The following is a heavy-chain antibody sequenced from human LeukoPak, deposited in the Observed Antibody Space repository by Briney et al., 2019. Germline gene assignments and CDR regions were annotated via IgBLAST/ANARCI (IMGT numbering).Heavy chain of an antibody. CDR3: AKDLGAAADAFDI. Sequence: GGSLRLSCAASGFTFSTYDMTWVRQAPGKGLEWVSPISASRGSTYYAYSVKGRFTISRDNSKNTLYLQMNSLRAEDTAVYYCAKDLGAAADAFDIWGQGTMVTVSS. J-gene: IGHJ3*02. CDR1: GFTFSTYD. CDR2: ISASRGST. V-gene: IGHV3-23*01. D-gene: IGHD6-13*01.